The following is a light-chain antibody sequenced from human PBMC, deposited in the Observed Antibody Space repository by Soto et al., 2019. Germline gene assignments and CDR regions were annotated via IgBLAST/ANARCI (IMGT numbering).Light chain of an antibody. CDR3: QQYNKWPLT. Sequence: ETVMTQSPATPSVSPGEGATLSCRASQSISTTVAWYQQKPGQAPRLLVYGASTRATGVPARFSGSGSGTEFTLTISSLGSEDFAVYYCQQYNKWPLTFGQGTKVDI. J-gene: IGKJ1*01. CDR1: QSISTT. CDR2: GAS. V-gene: IGKV3-15*01.